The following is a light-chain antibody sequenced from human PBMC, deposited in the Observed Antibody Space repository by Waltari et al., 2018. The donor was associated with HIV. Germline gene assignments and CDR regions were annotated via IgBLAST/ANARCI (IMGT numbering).Light chain of an antibody. J-gene: IGLJ2*01. CDR3: SSYTGSSTYVV. Sequence: HSALTQPASVAGSPRQSITISCAGTSSDVGGYDFVSWYQQHPGKAPKLMIYEVSNRPSGVSNRFSGSKSGNTASLTVSGLQAEDEADYYCSSYTGSSTYVVFGGGTKLTVL. CDR2: EVS. CDR1: SSDVGGYDF. V-gene: IGLV2-14*01.